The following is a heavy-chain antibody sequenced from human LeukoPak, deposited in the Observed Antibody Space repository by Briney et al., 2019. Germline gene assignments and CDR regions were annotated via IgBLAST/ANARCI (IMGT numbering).Heavy chain of an antibody. D-gene: IGHD6-13*01. Sequence: GGSLRLSCAASGFTFSSYAMHRVRQAPGKGLEWVAVISYDGSNKYYADSVKGRFTISRDNSKNTLYLQINSLRAEDTAVYYCARGGYTSTWYSRNWGQGTLVTVSS. CDR2: ISYDGSNK. CDR3: ARGGYTSTWYSRN. CDR1: GFTFSSYA. J-gene: IGHJ4*02. V-gene: IGHV3-30-3*01.